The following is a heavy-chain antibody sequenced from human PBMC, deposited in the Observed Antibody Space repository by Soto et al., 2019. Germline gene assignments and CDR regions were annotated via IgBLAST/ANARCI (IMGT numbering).Heavy chain of an antibody. D-gene: IGHD3-22*01. Sequence: QVQLQESGPGLVKPSETLSLTCTVSGVSISSSYLNWIRQSPGKGLVLIGYIYSGGRTNYTPSLTSRVTISLDTSNNQFSMNLSSVTAADTAVSYCERGRYDRSGYYYWHWIDPWGQGTLVTVSS. CDR2: IYSGGRT. J-gene: IGHJ5*02. CDR1: GVSISSSY. V-gene: IGHV4-59*01. CDR3: ERGRYDRSGYYYWHWIDP.